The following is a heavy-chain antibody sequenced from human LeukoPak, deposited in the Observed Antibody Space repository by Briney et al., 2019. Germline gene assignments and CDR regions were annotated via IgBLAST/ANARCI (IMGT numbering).Heavy chain of an antibody. Sequence: QPGGSLRLSCAASGFTFSNYDMSWVRQAPGKGLEWVSSISDSGGSTYYADSVEGRFTISRDNSKNTLYLQMTNLRAADTAVYYCAKDLSRAVAADWFDPWDQGSLVTVSS. J-gene: IGHJ5*02. CDR2: ISDSGGST. V-gene: IGHV3-23*01. D-gene: IGHD6-19*01. CDR3: AKDLSRAVAADWFDP. CDR1: GFTFSNYD.